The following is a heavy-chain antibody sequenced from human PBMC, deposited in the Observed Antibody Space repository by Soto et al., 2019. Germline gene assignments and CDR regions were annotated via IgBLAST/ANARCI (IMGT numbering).Heavy chain of an antibody. CDR2: ISGSGSTT. D-gene: IGHD1-26*01. Sequence: LCCEASGFTFSSYELSWVRQAPGKGLEWVSYISGSGSTTYYADSVKGRFTISRDNAKTSLYLQMNSLRAEDTAVYYCARALGILGVDYWGQGALVTVSS. CDR1: GFTFSSYE. V-gene: IGHV3-48*03. J-gene: IGHJ4*02. CDR3: ARALGILGVDY.